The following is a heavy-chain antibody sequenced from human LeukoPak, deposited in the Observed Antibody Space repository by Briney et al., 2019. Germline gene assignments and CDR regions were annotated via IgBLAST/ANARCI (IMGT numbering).Heavy chain of an antibody. CDR1: GTSISSNY. V-gene: IGHV4-59*01. CDR3: ARVTDWNDFDY. D-gene: IGHD1-1*01. Sequence: KSSETLSLTCSVSGTSISSNYWSWIRQPPGKGLEWIGYISYIGSTNYNPSLKSRLTISVDTSKNQLSLKLSSVTTADTAVYYCARVTDWNDFDYWGQGTLVTVSS. CDR2: ISYIGST. J-gene: IGHJ4*02.